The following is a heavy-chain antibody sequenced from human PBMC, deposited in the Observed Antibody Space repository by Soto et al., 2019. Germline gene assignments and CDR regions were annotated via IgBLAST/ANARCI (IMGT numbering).Heavy chain of an antibody. J-gene: IGHJ4*02. Sequence: SSETLSLTCTVSGGSMNGYQWSWIRQPPGKGLEWIGYISYSGSTTYNPSLNSRVTISVDTSKNQFSLKLTSVTAADTAIYYCARAGNKSSRPMADYWGLGTLVTVSS. CDR1: GGSMNGYQ. V-gene: IGHV4-59*01. D-gene: IGHD3-10*01. CDR2: ISYSGST. CDR3: ARAGNKSSRPMADY.